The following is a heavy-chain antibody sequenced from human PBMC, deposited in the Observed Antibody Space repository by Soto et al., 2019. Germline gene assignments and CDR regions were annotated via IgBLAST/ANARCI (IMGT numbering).Heavy chain of an antibody. CDR3: ARAGLWFGEFSGTYGMDV. CDR1: GFTFSSYS. Sequence: GGSLRLSCAASGFTFSSYSMNWVRQAPGKGLEWVSYISSSSSTIYYADSVKGRFTIPRDNAKNSLYLQMNSLRDEDTAVYYCARAGLWFGEFSGTYGMDVWGQGTTVTVSS. CDR2: ISSSSSTI. V-gene: IGHV3-48*02. J-gene: IGHJ6*02. D-gene: IGHD3-10*01.